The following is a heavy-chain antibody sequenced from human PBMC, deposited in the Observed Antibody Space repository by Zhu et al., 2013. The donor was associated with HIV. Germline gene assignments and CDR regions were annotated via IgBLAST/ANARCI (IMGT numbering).Heavy chain of an antibody. V-gene: IGHV1-69*18. J-gene: IGHJ4*02. CDR1: GYSFTASY. CDR2: IIPIFGTP. Sequence: QVQLVQSGAEVKKPGASVKVSCKASGYSFTASYVHWVRQAPGQGLEWMGKIIPIFGTPNYAQKFQGRVTITADESTTTAYMELSSLKSEDTAVYYCATWDTDFDYWGQGTLITVSS. D-gene: IGHD1-26*01. CDR3: ATWDTDFDY.